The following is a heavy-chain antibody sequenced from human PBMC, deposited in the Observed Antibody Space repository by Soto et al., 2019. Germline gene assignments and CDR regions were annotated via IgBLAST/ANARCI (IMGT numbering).Heavy chain of an antibody. Sequence: QVQLVESGGGVVQPGRSLRFSCAATGFTFANYAMHWVRQAPGKGLEWLAVISYDGKDHFCADSVKGRFSISRDNSEITVFLQMNNVRPEDTATYYCATIWELFDYWGQGTLVTVSS. J-gene: IGHJ4*02. CDR2: ISYDGKDH. D-gene: IGHD3-16*01. CDR3: ATIWELFDY. V-gene: IGHV3-30*03. CDR1: GFTFANYA.